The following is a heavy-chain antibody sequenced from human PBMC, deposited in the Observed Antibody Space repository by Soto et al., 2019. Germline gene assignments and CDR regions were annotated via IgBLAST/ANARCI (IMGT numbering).Heavy chain of an antibody. Sequence: LTISCQGSGYTFANYWIGWVRQMPGKGLELMGIIYPIESDARYSPSFQGQVIISADKSISTAYLQWSSLRASDTAIYYCARHGRSGGSSYSGWFDPWGQGTLVTVSS. V-gene: IGHV5-51*01. CDR3: ARHGRSGGSSYSGWFDP. J-gene: IGHJ5*02. D-gene: IGHD2-15*01. CDR1: GYTFANYW. CDR2: IYPIESDA.